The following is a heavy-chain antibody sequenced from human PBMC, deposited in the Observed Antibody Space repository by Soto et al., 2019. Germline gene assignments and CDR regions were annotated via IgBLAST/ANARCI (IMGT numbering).Heavy chain of an antibody. D-gene: IGHD2-15*01. CDR2: INPMFNST. CDR3: ALQILAAEY. CDR1: GGTFDHAA. V-gene: IGHV1-69*01. Sequence: QVQLVQSGAEVKKPGSSVKVSCEAPGGTFDHAAITWVRQAPGQGLEWVGGINPMFNSTHYAQKFQGRVTITADAVTSTAFMELRGLTSDDTAVYYCALQILAAEYWGQGTLLVVSS. J-gene: IGHJ4*02.